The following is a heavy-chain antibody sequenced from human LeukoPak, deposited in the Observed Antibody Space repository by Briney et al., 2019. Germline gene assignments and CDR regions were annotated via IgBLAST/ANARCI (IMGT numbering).Heavy chain of an antibody. CDR1: GYSISSGYY. CDR3: ARGYDYSNYDFDY. Sequence: SETLSPTCTVSGYSISSGYYWGWIRQPPGKGLEWIGSIYHSGSTYYNPSLKSRVTISVDTSKNQFSLKLSSVTAADTAVYYSARGYDYSNYDFDYWGQGTLVTVSS. CDR2: IYHSGST. V-gene: IGHV4-38-2*02. D-gene: IGHD4-11*01. J-gene: IGHJ4*02.